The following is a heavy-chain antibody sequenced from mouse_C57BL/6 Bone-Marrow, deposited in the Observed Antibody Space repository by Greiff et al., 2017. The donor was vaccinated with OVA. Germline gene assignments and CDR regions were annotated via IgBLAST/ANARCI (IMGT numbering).Heavy chain of an antibody. Sequence: EVQLQESGPGLVKPSQSLSLTCSVTGYSITSGYYWNWIRQFPGNQLEWLGYISYDGSNNYNPYLKNRISITRDTSKNQFFLKLNSVTTEDTATYYCARGYYSSSYYFDYGGQGTTLTVAS. CDR2: ISYDGSN. V-gene: IGHV3-6*01. CDR1: GYSITSGYY. D-gene: IGHD1-1*01. J-gene: IGHJ2*01. CDR3: ARGYYSSSYYFDY.